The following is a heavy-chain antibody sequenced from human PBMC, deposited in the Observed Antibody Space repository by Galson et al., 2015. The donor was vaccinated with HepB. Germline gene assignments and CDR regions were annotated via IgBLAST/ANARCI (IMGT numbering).Heavy chain of an antibody. V-gene: IGHV7-4-1*02. CDR1: GYTFTRYA. J-gene: IGHJ4*02. CDR3: ARDYYDSSSDY. CDR2: ININTGNP. Sequence: QSGAEVKKPGASVKVSCKASGYTFTRYAINWVRQAPGQGLGWMGWININTGNPTYAQGFTGRFVFSLDTSVSTAYLQISSLKAEDTAVYYRARDYYDSSSDYWGQGTLVTVSS. D-gene: IGHD3-22*01.